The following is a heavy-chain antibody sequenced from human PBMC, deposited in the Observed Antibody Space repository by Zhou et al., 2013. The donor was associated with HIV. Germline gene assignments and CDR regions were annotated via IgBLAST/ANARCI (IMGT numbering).Heavy chain of an antibody. J-gene: IGHJ5*02. CDR1: GGSISSHY. CDR2: IYYSGST. Sequence: QVQLQESGPGLVKPSETLSLTCTVSGGSISSHYWSWIRQPPGKGLEWIGYIYYSGSTNYNPSLKSRVTISVDTSKNQFSLKLSSVTAADTAVYYCASSYYDFWSGANRGWFDPWGQGTLVTVSS. D-gene: IGHD3-3*01. V-gene: IGHV4-59*11. CDR3: ASSYYDFWSGANRGWFDP.